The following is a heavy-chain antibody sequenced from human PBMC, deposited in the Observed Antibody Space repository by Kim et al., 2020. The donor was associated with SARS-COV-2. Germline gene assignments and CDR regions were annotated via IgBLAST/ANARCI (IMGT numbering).Heavy chain of an antibody. CDR1: GYSFTSYW. V-gene: IGHV5-51*01. D-gene: IGHD1-26*01. Sequence: GESLKISCKGSGYSFTSYWIAWLRQMPGQGLEWMGIMYPRDSETRYSPSFEGQVTMSADKSISTAYLQWNSLRASDTAIYYCARAEWQLRSYFDYWAQGTLVTVSS. CDR2: MYPRDSET. CDR3: ARAEWQLRSYFDY. J-gene: IGHJ4*02.